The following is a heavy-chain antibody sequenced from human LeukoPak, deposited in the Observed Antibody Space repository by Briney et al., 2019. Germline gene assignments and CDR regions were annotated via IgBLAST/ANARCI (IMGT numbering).Heavy chain of an antibody. D-gene: IGHD3-10*01. Sequence: PSETLSLTCTVSGGPISSGSYYWSWIRQPAGKGLEWIGRIYTSGSTNYNPSLKSRVTISVDTSKNQFSLKLSSVTAADTAVYYCARDRGAIDYWGQGTLVTVSS. CDR3: ARDRGAIDY. CDR2: IYTSGST. J-gene: IGHJ4*02. V-gene: IGHV4-61*02. CDR1: GGPISSGSYY.